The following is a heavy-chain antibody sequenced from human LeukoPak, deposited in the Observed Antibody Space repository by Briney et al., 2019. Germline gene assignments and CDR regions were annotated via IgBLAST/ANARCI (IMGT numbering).Heavy chain of an antibody. V-gene: IGHV3-23*01. Sequence: PGRSLRLSCAASGFTFSSYAMSWVRQAPGKGLEWVSAISGSGGSTYYADSVKGRFTISRDNSKNTLYLQTTSLRAEDTAVYYCAKTLSSGQRTFDYWSQGALVTVSP. CDR2: ISGSGGST. J-gene: IGHJ4*02. D-gene: IGHD6-19*01. CDR3: AKTLSSGQRTFDY. CDR1: GFTFSSYA.